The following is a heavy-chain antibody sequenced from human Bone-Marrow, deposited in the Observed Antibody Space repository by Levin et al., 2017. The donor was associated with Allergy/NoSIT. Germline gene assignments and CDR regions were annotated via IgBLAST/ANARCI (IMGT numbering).Heavy chain of an antibody. J-gene: IGHJ6*02. CDR1: GFTFDDYA. Sequence: GGSLRLSCAASGFTFDDYAMHWVRQAPGKGLEWVSGISWNSGSIGYADSVKGRFTISRDNAKNSLYLQMNSLRAEDTALYYCAKDAQTQGYCSSTSCYLHYGMDVWGQGTTVTVSS. CDR3: AKDAQTQGYCSSTSCYLHYGMDV. CDR2: ISWNSGSI. D-gene: IGHD2-2*01. V-gene: IGHV3-9*01.